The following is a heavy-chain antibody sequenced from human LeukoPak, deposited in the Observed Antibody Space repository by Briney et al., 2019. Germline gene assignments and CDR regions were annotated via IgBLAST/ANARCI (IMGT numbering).Heavy chain of an antibody. Sequence: GGSLRLSCAASGFTFSSYAMHWVRQAPGKGLEYVSAISSNGGSTYYADSVKGRFTISRDNSKNTLYLQMGSLRAEDMAVYYCARGHYGDYSPYFDYWGQGTLVTVSS. CDR3: ARGHYGDYSPYFDY. J-gene: IGHJ4*02. CDR2: ISSNGGST. D-gene: IGHD4-17*01. V-gene: IGHV3-64*02. CDR1: GFTFSSYA.